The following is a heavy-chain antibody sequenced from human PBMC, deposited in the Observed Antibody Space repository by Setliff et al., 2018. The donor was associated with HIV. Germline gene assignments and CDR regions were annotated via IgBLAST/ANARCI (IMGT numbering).Heavy chain of an antibody. CDR3: ARIFGDQGYYYGMDV. Sequence: SETLSLTCTVSDDSISSNYWSWIRQSAGKGLEWIGYIYYSGSTNYNPSLKSRVTISVDTSKNQFSLKLSSVIAADTAVYYCARIFGDQGYYYGMDVWGQGTTVTVSS. CDR1: DDSISSNY. J-gene: IGHJ6*02. V-gene: IGHV4-59*01. D-gene: IGHD3-3*01. CDR2: IYYSGST.